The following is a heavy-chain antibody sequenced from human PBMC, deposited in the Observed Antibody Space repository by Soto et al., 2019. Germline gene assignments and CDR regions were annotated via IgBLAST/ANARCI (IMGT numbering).Heavy chain of an antibody. J-gene: IGHJ4*02. CDR1: GYTFTSYG. D-gene: IGHD5-18*01. CDR3: ARGGYSYGNGGYFDY. CDR2: ISAYNGNT. Sequence: GALVKLSCKASGYTFTSYGISRVRHAPGQGLEWMGWISAYNGNTNYAQKLQGRVTMTTDTSTSTAYMELRSLRSDDTAVYYCARGGYSYGNGGYFDYWGQGTLVTVSS. V-gene: IGHV1-18*01.